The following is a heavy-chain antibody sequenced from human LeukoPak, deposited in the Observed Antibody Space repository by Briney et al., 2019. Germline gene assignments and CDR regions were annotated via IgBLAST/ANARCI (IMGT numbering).Heavy chain of an antibody. CDR3: ARVFEDSGTYYDAFDV. CDR1: GFTFSNYG. V-gene: IGHV3-30-3*01. Sequence: GGSLRLSCVASGFTFSNYGMHWVRQGPGKGLQWVAVISNDGTNKYYAVSVGGRFTISRDNSNNTLYLQINNLRAEDTAVYYCARVFEDSGTYYDAFDVWGQGTMVTVSS. J-gene: IGHJ3*01. D-gene: IGHD3-10*01. CDR2: ISNDGTNK.